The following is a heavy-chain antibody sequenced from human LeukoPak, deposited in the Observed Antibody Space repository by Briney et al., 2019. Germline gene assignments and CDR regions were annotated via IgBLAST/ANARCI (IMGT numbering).Heavy chain of an antibody. J-gene: IGHJ4*02. V-gene: IGHV4-59*08. D-gene: IGHD6-13*01. Sequence: PSETLSLTCTVSGGSISSYYWSWIRQPPGKGLEWIGYIYYSGSTNYNPSLKSRVTISVDTSKNQFSLKLSSVTAADTAVYYCARLWAGYSSTFDYWGQRTLDTVSS. CDR3: ARLWAGYSSTFDY. CDR1: GGSISSYY. CDR2: IYYSGST.